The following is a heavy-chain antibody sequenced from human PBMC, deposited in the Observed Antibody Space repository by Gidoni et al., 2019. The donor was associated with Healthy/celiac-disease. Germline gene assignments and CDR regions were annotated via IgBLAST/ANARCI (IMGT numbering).Heavy chain of an antibody. CDR2: ISWNSGSI. V-gene: IGHV3-9*01. J-gene: IGHJ5*02. Sequence: EVQLVESGGGLVQPGRSLRLSCAASGFTFDDYAMHWVRQAPGKGLECVSGISWNSGSIDYADSVKGRFTISRDNAKDSLYLQMNSLRAEDTALYYCAKDRRYSSSSGAFDPWGQGTLVTVSS. CDR3: AKDRRYSSSSGAFDP. CDR1: GFTFDDYA. D-gene: IGHD6-6*01.